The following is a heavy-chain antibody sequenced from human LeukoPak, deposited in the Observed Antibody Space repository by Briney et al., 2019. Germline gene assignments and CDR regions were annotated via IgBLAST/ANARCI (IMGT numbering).Heavy chain of an antibody. J-gene: IGHJ6*03. V-gene: IGHV1-18*01. CDR2: ISAYNGNT. CDR1: GYTFTSYG. Sequence: ASVKVSCKASGYTFTSYGISWVRQAPGQELEWMGWISAYNGNTNYAQKLQGRVTMTTDTSTSTAYMELRSLRSDDTAVYYCARAIISGQLTDYGDSPDYYYYMDVWGKGTTVTVSS. CDR3: ARAIISGQLTDYGDSPDYYYYMDV. D-gene: IGHD4-17*01.